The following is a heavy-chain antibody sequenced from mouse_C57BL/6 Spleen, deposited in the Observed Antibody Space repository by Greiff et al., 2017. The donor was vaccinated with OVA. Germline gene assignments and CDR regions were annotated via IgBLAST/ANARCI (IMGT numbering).Heavy chain of an antibody. V-gene: IGHV1-75*01. J-gene: IGHJ1*03. D-gene: IGHD1-1*01. CDR1: GYTFTDYY. CDR3: ARDHYGSSGGYFDV. CDR2: IFPGSGST. Sequence: QVQLQQSGPELVKPGASVKISCKASGYTFTDYYINWVKQRPGQGLEWIGWIFPGSGSTYYNEKFKGKATLTVDKSSSTAYMLLSSLTSEDSAVYFCARDHYGSSGGYFDVWGTGTTVTVSS.